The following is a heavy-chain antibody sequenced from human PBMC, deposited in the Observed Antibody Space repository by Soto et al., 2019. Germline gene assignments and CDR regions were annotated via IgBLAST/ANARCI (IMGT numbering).Heavy chain of an antibody. CDR3: ARGRGDGYNQDWYFDL. D-gene: IGHD3-10*01. CDR1: GGSFSGYY. J-gene: IGHJ2*01. CDR2: INNSGST. Sequence: QVHLQQWGAGLLKPSETLSLTCAVYGGSFSGYYWSWIRQPPGKGLEWIGEINNSGSTNYNPSLKSRVSISVGTSNNQFSLKLSSVTAADTAVYYCARGRGDGYNQDWYFDLWGRGTLVTVSS. V-gene: IGHV4-34*01.